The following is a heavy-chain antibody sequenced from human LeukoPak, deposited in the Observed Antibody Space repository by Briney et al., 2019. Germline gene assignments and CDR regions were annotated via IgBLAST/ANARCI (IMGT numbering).Heavy chain of an antibody. CDR3: AKSSMIVVVITPFDY. CDR1: GFTLSSYA. CDR2: ISGSGGST. J-gene: IGHJ4*02. D-gene: IGHD3-22*01. Sequence: GGSLRLSCAASGFTLSSYAMSWVRQAPGKGLEWVSAISGSGGSTYYADSVKGRFTISRDNSKNTLYLQMNSLRAEDTAVYYFAKSSMIVVVITPFDYWGQGALVTVSS. V-gene: IGHV3-23*01.